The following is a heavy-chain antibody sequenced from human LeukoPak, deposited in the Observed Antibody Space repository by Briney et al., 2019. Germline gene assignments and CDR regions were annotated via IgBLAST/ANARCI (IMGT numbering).Heavy chain of an antibody. D-gene: IGHD5-12*01. V-gene: IGHV5-51*01. CDR2: IYPGDSDT. J-gene: IGHJ4*02. CDR3: TRLKNGYGDY. CDR1: GYSFTNYW. Sequence: GESLKIPCKGSGYSFTNYWIGWVRQMPGKGLEWMGLIYPGDSDTRYSPSFQGQVTISADKSISTAYLQWSSLKASDTAMYYCTRLKNGYGDYWGQGTLVTVSS.